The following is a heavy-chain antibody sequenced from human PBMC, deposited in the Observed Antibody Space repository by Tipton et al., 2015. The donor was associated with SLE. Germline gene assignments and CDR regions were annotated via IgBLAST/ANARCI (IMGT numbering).Heavy chain of an antibody. V-gene: IGHV4-39*07. CDR3: ARDPRYGNFDY. CDR2: IYYSGST. CDR1: GGSISSSSYY. D-gene: IGHD5-18*01. J-gene: IGHJ4*02. Sequence: TLSLTCTVSGGSISSSSYYWGWIRQPPGKGLEWIGSIYYSGSTYYNPSLKSRVTISVDTSKNQFSLKLSSVTAADTAVYYCARDPRYGNFDYWGQGTLVTVSS.